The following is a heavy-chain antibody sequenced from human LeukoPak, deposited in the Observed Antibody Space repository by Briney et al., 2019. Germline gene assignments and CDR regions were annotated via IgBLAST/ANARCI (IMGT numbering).Heavy chain of an antibody. Sequence: SETLSLTCTVSGGAISSGSYYWSWIRQPAGKGLEWIGRIYSSGGTNYNPPLKSRVTLYVDTSKTQFSLKLSSVAAADTAVYYCARVRSYLGFEYWGQGTLVTVSS. V-gene: IGHV4-61*02. CDR2: IYSSGGT. J-gene: IGHJ4*02. CDR1: GGAISSGSYY. D-gene: IGHD1-26*01. CDR3: ARVRSYLGFEY.